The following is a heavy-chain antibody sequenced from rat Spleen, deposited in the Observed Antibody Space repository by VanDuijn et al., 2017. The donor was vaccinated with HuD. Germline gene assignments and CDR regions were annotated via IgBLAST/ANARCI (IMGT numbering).Heavy chain of an antibody. Sequence: EVQLVETGGGLVQPGESLKLSCEASGFIFNRYYMVWVRQAPTKGLEWVAYISTAGSNTFYRDSVKGRFTISRDNDKSTLHLQMDSLRSEDTATYYCTRDRRDNNYGYFDYWGQGVMVTVSS. CDR1: GFIFNRYY. D-gene: IGHD1-10*01. J-gene: IGHJ2*01. CDR3: TRDRRDNNYGYFDY. V-gene: IGHV5-27*01. CDR2: ISTAGSNT.